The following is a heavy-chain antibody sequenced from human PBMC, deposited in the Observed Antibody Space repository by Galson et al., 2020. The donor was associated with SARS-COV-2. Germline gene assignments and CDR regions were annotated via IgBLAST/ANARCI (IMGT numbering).Heavy chain of an antibody. CDR2: IYYSGST. J-gene: IGHJ4*02. Sequence: ASETLSLTCTVSGGSISSYYWSWIRQPPGKGLEWIGYIYYSGSTNYNPSLKSQVTISVDTSKNQFSLKLSSVTAADTAVYYCARGCSGGSCYSFGYWGQGTLVTVSS. CDR3: ARGCSGGSCYSFGY. V-gene: IGHV4-59*01. CDR1: GGSISSYY. D-gene: IGHD2-15*01.